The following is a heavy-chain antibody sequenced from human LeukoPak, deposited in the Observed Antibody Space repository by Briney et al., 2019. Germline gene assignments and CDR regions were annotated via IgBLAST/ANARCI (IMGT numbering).Heavy chain of an antibody. D-gene: IGHD1-26*01. CDR2: IKQDGSEE. CDR1: GFTFSSYW. CDR3: ARDTVGSLDY. V-gene: IGHV3-7*01. Sequence: GGSLRLSCAASGFTFSSYWMSWVRQAPGKGLEWVANIKQDGSEEYYVDSVKGRFTISRDNAKNSLYLQMNSLRADDRAVYYCARDTVGSLDYWGQGILVTVAS. J-gene: IGHJ4*02.